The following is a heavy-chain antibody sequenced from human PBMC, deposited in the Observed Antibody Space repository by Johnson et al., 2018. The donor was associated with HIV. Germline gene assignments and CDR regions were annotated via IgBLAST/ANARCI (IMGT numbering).Heavy chain of an antibody. CDR3: ARARDRSSSRDAFDI. Sequence: QVQLVESGGGVVQPGGSLRLSCAASGFTFSNYGMHWVRQGPGKGLEWVAFIRHDGNNKYYADSVKGRFTISRDNSKNTLYLQMNSLRAEDTAVYYCARARDRSSSRDAFDIWGQGTMVTVSS. CDR1: GFTFSNYG. D-gene: IGHD6-13*01. J-gene: IGHJ3*02. V-gene: IGHV3-30*02. CDR2: IRHDGNNK.